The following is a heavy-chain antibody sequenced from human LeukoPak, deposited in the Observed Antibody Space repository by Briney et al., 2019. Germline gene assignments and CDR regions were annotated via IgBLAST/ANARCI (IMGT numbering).Heavy chain of an antibody. D-gene: IGHD2-2*01. J-gene: IGHJ4*02. Sequence: GGSLRLSCAASGFTFRRYGMSWVRQAPGKGLEWVSGIKGNGDNTYYVDSVKGRFTISRDNSKNTLYLQMNSLRAEDTAVYYCAREGITAYCSSTSCYEGVVDYWGQGTLVTVSS. V-gene: IGHV3-23*01. CDR3: AREGITAYCSSTSCYEGVVDY. CDR2: IKGNGDNT. CDR1: GFTFRRYG.